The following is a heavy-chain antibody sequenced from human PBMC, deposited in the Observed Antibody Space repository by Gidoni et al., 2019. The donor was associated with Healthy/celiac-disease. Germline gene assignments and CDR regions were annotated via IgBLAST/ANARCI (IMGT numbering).Heavy chain of an antibody. CDR3: ARVLEVERLRRDAFDI. Sequence: QVQLQESGPGLVKPSETLSLTCTVSGGSISSYYWSWIRQPPGKGLEWIGYIYYSGSTNYNPSLKSRVTISVDTSKNQFSLKLSSVTAADTAVYYCARVLEVERLRRDAFDIWGQGTMVTVSS. V-gene: IGHV4-59*01. CDR1: GGSISSYY. D-gene: IGHD1-1*01. CDR2: IYYSGST. J-gene: IGHJ3*02.